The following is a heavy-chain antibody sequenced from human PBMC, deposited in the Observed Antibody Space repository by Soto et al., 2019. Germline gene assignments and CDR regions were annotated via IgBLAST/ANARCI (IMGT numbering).Heavy chain of an antibody. D-gene: IGHD5-12*01. CDR3: VGGKMREMATILRDTWFDP. CDR1: GGTFNNYA. CDR2: IIPIFGTS. Sequence: QVQLVQSGAEVKKPGSSVKVSCKASGGTFNNYAINWVRQAPGQGLEWMGGIIPIFGTSNYAQKFQGRVTITADESTRTAYMELSSLRSEDTAVYYCVGGKMREMATILRDTWFDPWGQGTLVTVSS. J-gene: IGHJ5*02. V-gene: IGHV1-69*01.